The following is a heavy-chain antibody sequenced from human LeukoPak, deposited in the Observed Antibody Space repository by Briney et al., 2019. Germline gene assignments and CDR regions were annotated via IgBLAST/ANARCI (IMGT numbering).Heavy chain of an antibody. CDR2: MFFSGAT. CDR3: ARDEGRHGFDY. J-gene: IGHJ4*02. CDR1: GGSINSGNYF. Sequence: SETLSLTCTVSGGSINSGNYFWTWIRQPAGKGLEYVGRMFFSGATTYNPSLKSRVSLSVDTSKHRFSLNLTSVTAADSAIYYCARDEGRHGFDYWGQGILVTVSS. V-gene: IGHV4-61*02.